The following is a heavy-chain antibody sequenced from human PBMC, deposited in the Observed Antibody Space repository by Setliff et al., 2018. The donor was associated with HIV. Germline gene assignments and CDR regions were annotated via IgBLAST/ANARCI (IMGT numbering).Heavy chain of an antibody. CDR1: GGSISSGRYY. V-gene: IGHV4-61*02. CDR3: ARVARGGHSSRWYYLDW. D-gene: IGHD6-13*01. Sequence: SETLSLTCTVSGGSISSGRYYWSWIRQPAGKGLEWIGRIYTSGSTKYNPSLKSRVTISVDTSKNQFSLKVSSVTAADTAVYYCARVARGGHSSRWYYLDWWGPGTLDAVSS. J-gene: IGHJ4*01. CDR2: IYTSGST.